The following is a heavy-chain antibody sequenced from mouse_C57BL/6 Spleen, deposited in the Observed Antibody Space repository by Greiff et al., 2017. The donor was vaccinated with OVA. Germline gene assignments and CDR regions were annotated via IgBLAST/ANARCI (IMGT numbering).Heavy chain of an antibody. CDR2: ISSGGSYT. J-gene: IGHJ3*01. Sequence: DVQLVESGGDLVKPGGSLKLSCAASGFTFSSYGMSWVRQTPDKRLEWVATISSGGSYTYYPDSLKGRFTISRDTAKNTLYLQMGSLKSKDTAMDYCADHDGSSNWFAYWGQGTLVTVSA. CDR3: ADHDGSSNWFAY. CDR1: GFTFSSYG. V-gene: IGHV5-6*01. D-gene: IGHD1-1*01.